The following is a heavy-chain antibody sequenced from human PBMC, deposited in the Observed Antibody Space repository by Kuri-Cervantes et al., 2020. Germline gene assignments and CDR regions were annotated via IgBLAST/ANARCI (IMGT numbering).Heavy chain of an antibody. V-gene: IGHV3-74*01. D-gene: IGHD3-9*01. J-gene: IGHJ3*01. Sequence: GESLKISCAASGFIFNNYWMHWARQAPGKGLVSLSRIKGDGTTTDYADSVKGRFTISRDNAKNSLYLQMNSLRAEDTAVYYCARDRYDVLTGYNDAFDLWGQGTVVTVSS. CDR1: GFIFNNYW. CDR2: IKGDGTTT. CDR3: ARDRYDVLTGYNDAFDL.